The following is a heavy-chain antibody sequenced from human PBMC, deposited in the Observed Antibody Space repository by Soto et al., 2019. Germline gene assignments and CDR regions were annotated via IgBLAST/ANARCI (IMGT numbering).Heavy chain of an antibody. CDR2: MTPNSGNT. Sequence: QVQLVQSGAEVKKPGASVKVSCKASGYTFTSYDINWMRQATGQGLEWLGWMTPNSGNTGYAQKFQGRVTMTRDTSTSTAYLELSSLTYEDTAVYYCARNMWGTGDFDSWGHGTLVTVSS. CDR3: ARNMWGTGDFDS. J-gene: IGHJ4*01. D-gene: IGHD7-27*01. CDR1: GYTFTSYD. V-gene: IGHV1-8*01.